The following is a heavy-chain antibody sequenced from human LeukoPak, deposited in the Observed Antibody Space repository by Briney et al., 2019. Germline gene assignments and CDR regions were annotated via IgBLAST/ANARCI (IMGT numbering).Heavy chain of an antibody. CDR3: ARGSTYNIPEDY. CDR2: IIPIFGTA. Sequence: ASVKVSCKASGGTFSSYAISWVRQAPGQGLEWMGGIIPIFGTANYAQKFQGRVTITTDESTSTAYMELSSLRSEDTAVYYCARGSTYNIPEDYWGQGTLVTVSS. D-gene: IGHD1-14*01. V-gene: IGHV1-69*05. CDR1: GGTFSSYA. J-gene: IGHJ4*02.